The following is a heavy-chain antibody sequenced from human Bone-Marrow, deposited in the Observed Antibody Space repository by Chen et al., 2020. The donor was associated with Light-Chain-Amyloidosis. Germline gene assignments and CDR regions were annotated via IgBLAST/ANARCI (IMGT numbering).Heavy chain of an antibody. D-gene: IGHD2-2*01. CDR3: AKDQRWGCSRTNCYILEY. Sequence: EVQLVESGGGLVQPGGSLRLSCAASGFTFSTFAMNWVRQAPGKGLEWVSTVTNSGDSTYYADSVKGRFTISRDNSKNTVFLQMDSLTAEDTAVYYCAKDQRWGCSRTNCYILEYWGQGTLVTASS. V-gene: IGHV3-23*04. CDR2: VTNSGDST. J-gene: IGHJ4*02. CDR1: GFTFSTFA.